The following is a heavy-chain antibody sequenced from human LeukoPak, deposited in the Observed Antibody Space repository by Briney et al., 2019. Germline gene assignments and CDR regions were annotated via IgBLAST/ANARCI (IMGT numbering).Heavy chain of an antibody. CDR1: GGTFSSYA. CDR3: ARNLGDYYDSSGFLDY. D-gene: IGHD3-22*01. CDR2: IIPIFGTA. J-gene: IGHJ4*02. Sequence: GASVEVSCKASGGTFSSYAISWVRQAPGQGLEWMGGIIPIFGTANYAQKFQGRVTITADKSTSTAYMELSSLRSEDTAVYYCARNLGDYYDSSGFLDYWGQGTLVTVSS. V-gene: IGHV1-69*06.